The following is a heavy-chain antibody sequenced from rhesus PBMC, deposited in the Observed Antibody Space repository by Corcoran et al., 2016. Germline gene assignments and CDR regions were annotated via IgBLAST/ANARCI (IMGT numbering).Heavy chain of an antibody. V-gene: IGHV2-152*01. D-gene: IGHD4-29*01. J-gene: IGHJ6*01. CDR3: TRGGYGSSYGLDS. CDR1: GFSLTTSGMG. CDR2: IYWVDDK. Sequence: QVTLKESGPALVKPTQTLTLTCTFSGFSLTTSGMGVGWIRQPPGKALEWLALIYWVDDKRYSTSLKSRLTISKDTSKNQVLLTMTNMDPMDTATYYCTRGGYGSSYGLDSWGQGVVVTVSS.